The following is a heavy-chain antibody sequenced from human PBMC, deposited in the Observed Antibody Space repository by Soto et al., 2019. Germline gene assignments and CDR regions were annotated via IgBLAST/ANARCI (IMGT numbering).Heavy chain of an antibody. CDR1: GGSFSGYY. CDR3: AREGKVIHWALKRDYYMDV. J-gene: IGHJ6*03. D-gene: IGHD7-27*01. V-gene: IGHV4-34*01. Sequence: SETLSLTCAVYGGSFSGYYWSWIRQPPGKGLEWIGEINHSGSTNYNPSLKSRVTISVDTSKNQFSLKLSSVTAADTAVYYCAREGKVIHWALKRDYYMDVWCKGITVTVS. CDR2: INHSGST.